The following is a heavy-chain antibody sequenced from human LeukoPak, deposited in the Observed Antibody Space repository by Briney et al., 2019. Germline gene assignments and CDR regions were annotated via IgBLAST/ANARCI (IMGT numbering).Heavy chain of an antibody. CDR1: GFTFSSYG. CDR2: IHFDGNTN. Sequence: PGGSLRLSCAASGFTFSSYGMHWVRQAPGKGLDWVAFIHFDGNTNFSSDSVKGRFTISRDNPKNALFLQLSGLRVEDTAVYYCAGQGLLSSSSFFDYWGQGTLVTVSS. D-gene: IGHD6-6*01. CDR3: AGQGLLSSSSFFDY. V-gene: IGHV3-30*02. J-gene: IGHJ4*02.